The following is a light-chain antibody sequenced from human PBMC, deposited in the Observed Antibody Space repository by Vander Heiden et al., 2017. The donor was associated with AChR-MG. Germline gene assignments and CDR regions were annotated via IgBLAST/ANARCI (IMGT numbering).Light chain of an antibody. V-gene: IGKV3-11*01. CDR1: QRVNNY. CDR3: QQRSNWPPET. CDR2: DAS. J-gene: IGKJ2*01. Sequence: EIVLTPSPATLSLSPGERAALTCRASQRVNNYLAGYQQKPGQAPRLLIYDASNRATGIPARCSGSGSGTDFTLTISSLEPEDFAVYYCQQRSNWPPETFGQGTKLEIK.